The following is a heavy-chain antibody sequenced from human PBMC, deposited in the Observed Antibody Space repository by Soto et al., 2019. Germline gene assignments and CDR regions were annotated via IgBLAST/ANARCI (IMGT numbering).Heavy chain of an antibody. D-gene: IGHD5-12*01. J-gene: IGHJ4*02. CDR1: GDSVSSNSAA. CDR3: ARDGEALEEGQYSGYDYGTAFDY. V-gene: IGHV6-1*01. CDR2: TYYRSKWYN. Sequence: PSQTLSLTCAISGDSVSSNSAAWNWIRQSPSRGLEWLGRTYYRSKWYNDYAVSVKSRITINPDTSKNQFSLQLNSVTPEDTAVYYCARDGEALEEGQYSGYDYGTAFDYWGQGTLVTVSS.